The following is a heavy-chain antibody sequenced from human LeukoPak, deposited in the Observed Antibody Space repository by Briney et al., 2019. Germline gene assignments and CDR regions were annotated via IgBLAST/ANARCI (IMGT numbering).Heavy chain of an antibody. V-gene: IGHV3-23*01. Sequence: PGGSLRLSCAASGFTFSIHTMGWVRQDPGKGMEWVSAISVSGFGTYYADSVKGRFTISRDNSKNTLYLQMNSLRAEDTAIYYCAKGTYCDGGACPPGIYYYYYMDVWGKGATVTVSS. D-gene: IGHD2-8*02. CDR1: GFTFSIHT. CDR2: ISVSGFGT. J-gene: IGHJ6*03. CDR3: AKGTYCDGGACPPGIYYYYYMDV.